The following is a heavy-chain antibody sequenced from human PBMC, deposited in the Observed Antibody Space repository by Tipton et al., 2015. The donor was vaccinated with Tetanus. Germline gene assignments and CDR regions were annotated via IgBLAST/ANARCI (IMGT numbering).Heavy chain of an antibody. CDR1: GGSISSSNW. J-gene: IGHJ4*02. Sequence: TLSLTCAVSGGSISSSNWWSWVRQPPGKGLEWIGEIYHSGSTNCNPSLKSRVTISVDKSKNQFSLKLGSVTAADTAVYYCAGEASDHYYGSGTFDYWGQGTLVTVSS. D-gene: IGHD3-10*01. CDR2: IYHSGST. CDR3: AGEASDHYYGSGTFDY. V-gene: IGHV4-4*02.